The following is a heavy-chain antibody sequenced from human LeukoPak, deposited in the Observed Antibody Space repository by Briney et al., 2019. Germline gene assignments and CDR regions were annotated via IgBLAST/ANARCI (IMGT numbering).Heavy chain of an antibody. CDR2: TNPNSGGT. V-gene: IGHV1-2*02. CDR3: ARDHRAYCGGDCRRAFDY. J-gene: IGHJ4*02. CDR1: GYAFTCYY. D-gene: IGHD2-21*02. Sequence: ASVQVSCKASGYAFTCYYMHWVRPAPGQGVEWMGWTNPNSGGTNYAQKFQGRVTMTSDTSISTAYMELSRLRSDDTAVYYCARDHRAYCGGDCRRAFDYWGQGTLVTVSS.